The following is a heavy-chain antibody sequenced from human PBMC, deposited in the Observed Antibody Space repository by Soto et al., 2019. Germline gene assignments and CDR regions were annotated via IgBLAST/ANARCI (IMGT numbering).Heavy chain of an antibody. CDR2: ISGSGVGT. J-gene: IGHJ3*02. Sequence: EVQLLESGGGLVQPGGSLRLSCAASGFTFRSYAMSWVRQAPGKGLEWVSAISGSGVGTYYADSVKGRFTISRHNSKNAMYLQMNSLRAEDTAVYYCAKCMTTVTTFPFDIWGQGTMVTVSS. V-gene: IGHV3-23*01. D-gene: IGHD4-17*01. CDR1: GFTFRSYA. CDR3: AKCMTTVTTFPFDI.